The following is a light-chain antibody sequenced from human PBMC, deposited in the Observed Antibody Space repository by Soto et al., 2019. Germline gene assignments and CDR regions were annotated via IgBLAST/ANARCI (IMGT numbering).Light chain of an antibody. CDR1: QSISSW. CDR2: KAS. V-gene: IGKV1-5*03. J-gene: IGKJ5*01. Sequence: EIQMTQSASTLSSSVGDRVTITCRASQSISSWLAWYQQKPGKAPKLLIYKASSLESGVPSRFSGSGSGTQFTLTISSLQPDDFATYFCQQYNSYSITFGQGTRLEIK. CDR3: QQYNSYSIT.